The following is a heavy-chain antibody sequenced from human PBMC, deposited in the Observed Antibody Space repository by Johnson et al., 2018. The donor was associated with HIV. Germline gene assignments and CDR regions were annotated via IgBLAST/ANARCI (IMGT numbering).Heavy chain of an antibody. D-gene: IGHD6-6*01. J-gene: IGHJ3*02. CDR3: ATSGLTLGSSCSHAFDI. CDR2: IGTAGDT. Sequence: VQLVESGGGLVQPGGSLRLSCAASGFTFSSYDMHWVRQATGKGLEWVSAIGTAGDTYYPGSVKGRFTISRDNSKNTLYLQMNSLRAEDTAMYYCATSGLTLGSSCSHAFDIWGQGTMVTVSS. V-gene: IGHV3-13*01. CDR1: GFTFSSYD.